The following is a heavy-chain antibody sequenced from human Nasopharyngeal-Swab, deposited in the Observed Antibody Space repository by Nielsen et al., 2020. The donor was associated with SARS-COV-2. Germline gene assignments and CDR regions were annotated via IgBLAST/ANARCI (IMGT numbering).Heavy chain of an antibody. CDR2: IYYSGST. Sequence: SETLSLTCTVSGGSISSSSYYWGWIRQPPGKGLEWIGSIYYSGSTYYNPSLKSRATISVDTSKNQFSLKLSSVTAADTAVYYCARQHQLLGDYWGQGTLVTVSS. CDR3: ARQHQLLGDY. CDR1: GGSISSSSYY. J-gene: IGHJ4*02. V-gene: IGHV4-39*01. D-gene: IGHD2-2*01.